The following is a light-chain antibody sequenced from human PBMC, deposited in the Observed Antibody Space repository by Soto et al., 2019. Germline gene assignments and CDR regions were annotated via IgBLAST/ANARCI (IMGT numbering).Light chain of an antibody. Sequence: EIVMTNSPATLSVSQWGIATLSCRASQSISDTLAWYQQKPGQAPRLLIHGASNRATGIPARFSGSGSGTDFTLTISRLEPEDFAVHYCQQCGSSPITFGQATRLEIK. V-gene: IGKV3-20*01. J-gene: IGKJ5*01. CDR1: QSISDT. CDR2: GAS. CDR3: QQCGSSPIT.